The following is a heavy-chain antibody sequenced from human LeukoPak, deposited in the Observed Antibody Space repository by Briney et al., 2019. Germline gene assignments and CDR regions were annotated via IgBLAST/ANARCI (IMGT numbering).Heavy chain of an antibody. CDR3: ARVSPDSSSWYGTYYFDY. V-gene: IGHV3-21*01. D-gene: IGHD6-13*01. CDR2: ISSSSSCI. CDR1: GFTFSSYS. J-gene: IGHJ4*02. Sequence: PGGSLRRYCAASGFTFSSYSMNWVRQAPGKGLEWVSSISSSSSCIYYADSVKDRFTISRDNAKNSLYLQMNSLRVDDTAVYYCARVSPDSSSWYGTYYFDYWGQGTLVTVSS.